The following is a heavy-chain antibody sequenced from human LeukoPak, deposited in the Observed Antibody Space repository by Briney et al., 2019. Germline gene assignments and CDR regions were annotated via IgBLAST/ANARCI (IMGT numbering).Heavy chain of an antibody. CDR3: ARLSSSWYYYYYGMDV. Sequence: PSETLSLTCAVSGGSISSSNWWSWVRQPPGKGLEWIGEIYHSGSTNYNPSLKSRVTISVDTSKNQFSLKLSSVTAADTAVYYCARLSSSWYYYYYGMDVWGQGTTVTVSS. CDR1: GGSISSSNW. D-gene: IGHD6-13*01. J-gene: IGHJ6*02. V-gene: IGHV4-4*02. CDR2: IYHSGST.